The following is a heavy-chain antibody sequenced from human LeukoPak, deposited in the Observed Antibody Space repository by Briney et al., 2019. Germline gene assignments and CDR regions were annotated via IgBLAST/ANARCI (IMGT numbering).Heavy chain of an antibody. CDR2: ITPLFGTA. V-gene: IGHV1-69*05. CDR3: ARDPSGSGSYFRNYYYYGMDV. J-gene: IGHJ6*02. Sequence: SVKVSCKASGGTFSKYTISWVRQRPGQGLEWMGGITPLFGTANYAQKLQGRVTMTTDTSTSTAYMELRSLRSDDTAVYYCARDPSGSGSYFRNYYYYGMDVWGQGTTVTVSS. CDR1: GGTFSKYT. D-gene: IGHD3-10*01.